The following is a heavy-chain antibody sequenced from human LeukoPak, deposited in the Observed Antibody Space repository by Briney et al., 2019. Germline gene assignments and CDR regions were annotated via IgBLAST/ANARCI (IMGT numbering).Heavy chain of an antibody. CDR3: ASLSEYCSHGSCYLGWFDP. CDR2: MYYSGST. CDR1: GGSIRSYY. D-gene: IGHD2-15*01. J-gene: IGHJ5*02. Sequence: PSETLSLTCTVSGGSIRSYYWSWIRQPPGKGLEWIGYMYYSGSTNYNPSLKSRVTITVDTPKNQFSLKLSSVTAADTAVYYCASLSEYCSHGSCYLGWFDPWGQGTLVTVSS. V-gene: IGHV4-59*01.